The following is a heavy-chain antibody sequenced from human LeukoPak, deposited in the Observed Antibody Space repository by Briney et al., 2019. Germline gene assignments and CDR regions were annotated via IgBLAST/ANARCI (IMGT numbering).Heavy chain of an antibody. D-gene: IGHD6-19*01. CDR1: GFTFSSYA. V-gene: IGHV3-64*01. Sequence: GGSLRLSCAASGFTFSSYAMHWVRQAPGKGLEYVSAISSNGGSTYYANSVKGRFTISRDNSKNTLYLQMGSLRAEDMAVYYCARVGRVAVAGDYDYRGQGTLVTVSS. J-gene: IGHJ4*02. CDR2: ISSNGGST. CDR3: ARVGRVAVAGDYDY.